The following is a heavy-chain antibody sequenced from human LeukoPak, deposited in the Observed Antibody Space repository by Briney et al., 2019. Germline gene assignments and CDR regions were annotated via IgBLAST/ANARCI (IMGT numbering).Heavy chain of an antibody. V-gene: IGHV4-39*07. Sequence: PSETLSLTCTVSGVSISSSSYYWGWIRQPPGKGLEWIASISYSGSTYYNPSLKSRVTISVDTSKNQCSLKLSSVTAADTAVYYCARDASGYDSPYPVFDPWGQGTLVTVSS. CDR2: ISYSGST. D-gene: IGHD5-12*01. CDR1: GVSISSSSYY. J-gene: IGHJ5*02. CDR3: ARDASGYDSPYPVFDP.